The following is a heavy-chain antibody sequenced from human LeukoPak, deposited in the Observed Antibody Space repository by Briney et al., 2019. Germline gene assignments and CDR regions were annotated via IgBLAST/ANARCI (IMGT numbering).Heavy chain of an antibody. J-gene: IGHJ4*02. V-gene: IGHV1-18*01. Sequence: ASVKVSCKASGHTFTGYGISWVRQAPGQGLEWMGWISAYNGNTNYAQKLQGRVTMTTDTSTSTAYMELRSLRSDDTAVYYCARVDGVEYCSSTSCYFVYYFDYWGQGTLVTVSS. CDR3: ARVDGVEYCSSTSCYFVYYFDY. CDR1: GHTFTGYG. D-gene: IGHD2-2*01. CDR2: ISAYNGNT.